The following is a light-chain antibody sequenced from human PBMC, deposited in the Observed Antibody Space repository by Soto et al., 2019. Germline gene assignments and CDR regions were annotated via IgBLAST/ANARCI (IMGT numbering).Light chain of an antibody. CDR2: GAS. CDR3: QQYGSSSLT. V-gene: IGKV3-20*01. CDR1: QSVSSSY. Sequence: ESGLTQSPGTLSLSPGERATLSCRASQSVSSSYLAWYQQKPGQAPRPLIYGASSRATGIPDRFSGSGSGTDFTLTISRLEPEDFAVYYCQQYGSSSLTVGGGTKVEIK. J-gene: IGKJ4*02.